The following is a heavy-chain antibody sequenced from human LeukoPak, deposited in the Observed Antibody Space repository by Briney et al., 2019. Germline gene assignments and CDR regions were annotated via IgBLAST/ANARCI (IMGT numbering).Heavy chain of an antibody. D-gene: IGHD3-22*01. CDR1: GFFFHSHW. J-gene: IGHJ4*02. V-gene: IGHV3-74*01. CDR2: INSDGIST. CDR3: VKDWMKGSSGYLLYFDY. Sequence: GGAHTLPCLASGFFFHSHWMHLVRQAPAKGLVGVSRINSDGISTSYADSVKGPFTISRDKSKNTLYLQMNSLRAEETAAYYCVKDWMKGSSGYLLYFDYWGQGTLVTVSS.